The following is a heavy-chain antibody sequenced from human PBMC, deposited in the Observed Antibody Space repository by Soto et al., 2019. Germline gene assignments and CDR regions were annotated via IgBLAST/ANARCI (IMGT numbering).Heavy chain of an antibody. V-gene: IGHV3-30*18. CDR3: AKHRDVIAAVGYPPGYGMDF. CDR2: ISYDVSNQ. Sequence: QVQLVESGGGVVQPGRSLRLACSASGFTLSSYGMHWVRQAPGKGLAWVAVISYDVSNQHYADSVKGRFTISRDNSRNTLHLKMHSLRVEDTAVYFCAKHRDVIAAVGYPPGYGMDFWGQGTTVTVSS. J-gene: IGHJ6*02. CDR1: GFTLSSYG. D-gene: IGHD6-13*01.